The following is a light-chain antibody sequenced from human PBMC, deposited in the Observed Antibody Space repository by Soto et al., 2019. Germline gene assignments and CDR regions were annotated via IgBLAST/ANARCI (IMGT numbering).Light chain of an antibody. CDR2: GAS. Sequence: IVLTQSPGTLSLSPVKRATLSFMSSQSISSSYLAWYQQRPGQAPRLLIYGASSRATGIPDRFSGSGSGTEFTLTISRLEPEDFAVYYCQQYGSSSWTFGQGTKVDIK. J-gene: IGKJ1*01. CDR1: QSISSSY. V-gene: IGKV3-20*01. CDR3: QQYGSSSWT.